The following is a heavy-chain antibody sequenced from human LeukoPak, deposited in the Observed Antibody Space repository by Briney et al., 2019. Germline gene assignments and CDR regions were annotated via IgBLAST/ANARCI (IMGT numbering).Heavy chain of an antibody. J-gene: IGHJ5*02. CDR3: ARGHDSSGYYPNWFDP. CDR1: GYTFTGYY. CDR2: INPNSGGT. V-gene: IGHV1-2*02. D-gene: IGHD3-22*01. Sequence: VSVKVSCKASGYTFTGYYMHWVRQAPGQGLEWMGWINPNSGGTNYAQKFQGRVTMTRDTSINTAYMELSSLRSDDTAVYYCARGHDSSGYYPNWFDPWGQGTLVTVSS.